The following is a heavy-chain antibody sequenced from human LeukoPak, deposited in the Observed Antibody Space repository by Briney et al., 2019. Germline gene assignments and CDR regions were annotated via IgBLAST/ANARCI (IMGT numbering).Heavy chain of an antibody. CDR3: ARLPPYSSSWYAARPSDY. J-gene: IGHJ4*02. D-gene: IGHD6-13*01. CDR1: GGSFSGYY. Sequence: SETLSLTCAVYGGSFSGYYWSWIRQPPGKGLEWIGEINHSGSTNYNPSLKSRVTISVDTSKNQFSLKLSSVTAADTAVYYCARLPPYSSSWYAARPSDYWGQGTLVTVSS. CDR2: INHSGST. V-gene: IGHV4-34*01.